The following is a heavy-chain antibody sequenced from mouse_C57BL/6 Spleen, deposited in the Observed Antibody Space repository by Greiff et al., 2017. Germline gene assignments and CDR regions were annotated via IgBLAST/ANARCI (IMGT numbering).Heavy chain of an antibody. J-gene: IGHJ4*01. Sequence: EVQLVESGAELVRPGASVKLSCTASGFNIKDDYMHWVKQRPEQGLEWIGWIDPENGDTEYASKFQGKATITADTSSNTAYLQLSSLTSEDTAVYYCTIYYYGSSGAMDDWGQGTSVTVSS. CDR3: TIYYYGSSGAMDD. CDR2: IDPENGDT. D-gene: IGHD1-1*01. V-gene: IGHV14-4*01. CDR1: GFNIKDDY.